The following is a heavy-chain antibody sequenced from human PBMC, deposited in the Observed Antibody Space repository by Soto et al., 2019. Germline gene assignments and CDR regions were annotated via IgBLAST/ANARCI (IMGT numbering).Heavy chain of an antibody. J-gene: IGHJ5*02. CDR2: IWYDGNSK. D-gene: IGHD3-22*01. CDR3: ARENYYDHSGLDL. Sequence: GGSLRLSCAASGFIFTSYGMHWVRQAPGKGLEWVAGIWYDGNSKYYEDSAKGRFTISRDNSKNILYLEMNSLRGDDTAVYYCARENYYDHSGLDLWGQGTLVTVSS. V-gene: IGHV3-33*01. CDR1: GFIFTSYG.